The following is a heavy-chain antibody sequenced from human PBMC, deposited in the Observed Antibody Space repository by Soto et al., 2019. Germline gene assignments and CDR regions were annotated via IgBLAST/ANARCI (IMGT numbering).Heavy chain of an antibody. V-gene: IGHV1-2*04. CDR1: GYTFTGHY. CDR2: INPNSGGT. D-gene: IGHD2-21*01. Sequence: ASVKVSCKASGYTFTGHYMHWVRQAPGQGLEWMGWINPNSGGTNYAQKFQGWVTMTRDTSISTAYMELSRLRSDDTALYYCARAHLLKPPDYWGQGTLVTVSS. J-gene: IGHJ4*02. CDR3: ARAHLLKPPDY.